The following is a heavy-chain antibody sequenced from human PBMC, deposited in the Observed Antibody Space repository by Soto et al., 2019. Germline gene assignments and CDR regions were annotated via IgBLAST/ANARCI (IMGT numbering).Heavy chain of an antibody. CDR3: AKDVEYYDFWSGLRLNWFDP. Sequence: PGGSLRLSCAASGFTFSSYAMHWVRQAPGKGLEWVAVISYDGSNKYYADSVKGRFTISRDNSKNTLYLQMNSLRAEDTAVYYCAKDVEYYDFWSGLRLNWFDPWGQGTLVTVSS. CDR2: ISYDGSNK. D-gene: IGHD3-3*01. V-gene: IGHV3-30-3*01. CDR1: GFTFSSYA. J-gene: IGHJ5*02.